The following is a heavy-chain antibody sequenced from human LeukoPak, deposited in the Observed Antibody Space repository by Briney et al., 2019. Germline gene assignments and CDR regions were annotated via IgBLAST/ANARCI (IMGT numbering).Heavy chain of an antibody. CDR2: ISGSGGST. D-gene: IGHD3-22*01. CDR1: GFTFSSYA. V-gene: IGHV3-23*01. Sequence: GGSLRLSCAASGFTFSSYAMSWVRQAPGKGLEWVSAISGSGGSTYYADSVKGRFTIPRDNSKNTLYLQMNSLRAEDTAVYYCAKSGRYYDSSGSSYWGQGTLVTVSS. J-gene: IGHJ4*02. CDR3: AKSGRYYDSSGSSY.